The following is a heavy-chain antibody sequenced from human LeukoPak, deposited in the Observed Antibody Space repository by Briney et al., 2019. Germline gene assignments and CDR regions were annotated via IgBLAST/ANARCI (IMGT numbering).Heavy chain of an antibody. D-gene: IGHD6-19*01. CDR1: GFTFSNHW. J-gene: IGHJ4*02. CDR2: INSDGSTI. V-gene: IGHV3-74*01. CDR3: ARAVAGAFDY. Sequence: PGGSLRLSCAAPGFTFSNHWMHWVRQAPGKGLVWVSRINSDGSTISYADSVKGRFTISRDNAKNTLYLQMNSLRAEDTAVYYCARAVAGAFDYWGQGTLVTVSS.